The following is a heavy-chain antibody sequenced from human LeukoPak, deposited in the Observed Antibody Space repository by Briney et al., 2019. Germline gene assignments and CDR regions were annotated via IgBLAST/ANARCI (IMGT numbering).Heavy chain of an antibody. CDR3: ARTTAHWYFDL. CDR1: GGSISSYY. D-gene: IGHD2-21*02. CDR2: IHSSGNT. Sequence: SETLSLTCTVPGGSISSYYWSWIRIRQPSGKGLEWIGRIHSSGNTNYNPSLKRRVTMSVDTSKNQFSLSLTSVTAADMAVYYCARTTAHWYFDLWGRGTLVSVSS. V-gene: IGHV4-4*07. J-gene: IGHJ2*01.